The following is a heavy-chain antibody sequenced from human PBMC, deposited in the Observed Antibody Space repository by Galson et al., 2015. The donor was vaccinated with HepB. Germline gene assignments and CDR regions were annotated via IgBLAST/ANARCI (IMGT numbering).Heavy chain of an antibody. CDR3: AKGDPPPRTFFRE. V-gene: IGHV3-30*18. CDR2: ISYDGSNK. Sequence: SLRLSCAASGFIFSTYGIHWVRQAPGKGLEWVAVISYDGSNKYYADSVKGRFTISRDNSKNTLYLELNSLRVEDTAVYYCAKGDPPPRTFFREWSQGTLVTVSS. CDR1: GFIFSTYG. J-gene: IGHJ1*01.